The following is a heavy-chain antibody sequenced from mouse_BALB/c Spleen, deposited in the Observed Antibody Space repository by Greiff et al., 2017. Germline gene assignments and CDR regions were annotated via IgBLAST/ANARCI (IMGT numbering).Heavy chain of an antibody. CDR3: ISYGY. J-gene: IGHJ2*01. CDR1: GYTFTDYE. D-gene: IGHD1-1*01. V-gene: IGHV1-15*01. CDR2: IDPETGGT. Sequence: VQLQQSGAELVRPGASVTLSCKASGYTFTDYEMHWVKQTPVHGLEWIGAIDPETGGTAYNQKFKGKATLTADKSSSTAYMELLSLTSEDSAVYYCISYGYWGQGTTLTVSS.